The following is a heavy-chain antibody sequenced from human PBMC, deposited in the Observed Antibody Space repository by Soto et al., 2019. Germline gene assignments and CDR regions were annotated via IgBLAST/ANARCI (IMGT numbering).Heavy chain of an antibody. CDR2: INHSGST. V-gene: IGHV4-34*01. D-gene: IGHD2-15*01. CDR1: GGSFSGYY. J-gene: IGHJ4*02. CDR3: AGAVEVVTLPFDY. Sequence: KTSETLSLTCAVYGGSFSGYYWSWIRQPPGKGLEWIGEINHSGSTNYNPSLKSRVTISVDTSKNQFSLKLSSVTAADTAVYYCAGAVEVVTLPFDYWGQGTLVTVSS.